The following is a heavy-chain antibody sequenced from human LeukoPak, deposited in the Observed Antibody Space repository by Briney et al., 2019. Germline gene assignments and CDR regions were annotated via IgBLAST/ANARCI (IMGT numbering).Heavy chain of an antibody. D-gene: IGHD6-19*01. CDR2: ISGSGGST. CDR1: GFTFSSYA. J-gene: IGHJ4*02. Sequence: GGSLRLSCAASGFTFSSYAMSWVRQAPGKGLEWVSAISGSGGSTYYADSVKGRFTISRDNSKNTLYLQMNSLRAEDTAVYYCAKVGYSSGWFRGNYYFDHWGQGTLVTVSS. V-gene: IGHV3-23*01. CDR3: AKVGYSSGWFRGNYYFDH.